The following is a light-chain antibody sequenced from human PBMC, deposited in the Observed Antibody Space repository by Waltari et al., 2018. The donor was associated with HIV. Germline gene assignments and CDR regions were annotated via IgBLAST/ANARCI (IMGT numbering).Light chain of an antibody. CDR3: VAWDDSLRGVV. Sequence: SVLTQPPSASGTPGQRVTISCSGSTSNIGSNDVFWYQPLPGAAPKLLIHRNNQRPSGCPDRFSGSTAGTSASLAISGLRSEDEADYYCVAWDDSLRGVVFGGGTKVAAL. CDR1: TSNIGSND. J-gene: IGLJ2*01. V-gene: IGLV1-47*01. CDR2: RNN.